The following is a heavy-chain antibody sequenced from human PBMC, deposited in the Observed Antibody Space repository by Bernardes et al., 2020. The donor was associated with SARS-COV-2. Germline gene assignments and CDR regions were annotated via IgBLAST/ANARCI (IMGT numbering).Heavy chain of an antibody. CDR3: AREKREKYQLPPTGGMDV. D-gene: IGHD2-2*01. Sequence: ASVKVSCKASGYTLISHGFNWVRQAPGQGLEWMGWISAFNGDTSSARKFQGRITLTTDTSTSTAYMELRSPRSDDTAVYYCAREKREKYQLPPTGGMDVWGQGTTVTVSS. CDR1: GYTLISHG. V-gene: IGHV1-18*01. J-gene: IGHJ6*02. CDR2: ISAFNGDT.